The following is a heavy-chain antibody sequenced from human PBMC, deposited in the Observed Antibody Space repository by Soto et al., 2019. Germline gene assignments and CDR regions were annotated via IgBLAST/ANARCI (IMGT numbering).Heavy chain of an antibody. V-gene: IGHV3-23*01. J-gene: IGHJ4*02. CDR3: AKDTRGSSSQFFDY. CDR2: FGSGDTT. Sequence: EVQLLESGGGLVKPGGSLRLSCAASGFTFSTYAMAWVRQAPGRGLEWVSGFGSGDTTYYADSVKGRFTISRDNSKSTLYVQMNSLRAADTAIYYCAKDTRGSSSQFFDYWGQGTLVTVSS. D-gene: IGHD6-6*01. CDR1: GFTFSTYA.